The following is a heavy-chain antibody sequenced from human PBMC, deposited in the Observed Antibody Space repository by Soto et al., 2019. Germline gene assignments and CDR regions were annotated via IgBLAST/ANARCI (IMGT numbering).Heavy chain of an antibody. CDR2: IIPIFGTA. J-gene: IGHJ6*02. Sequence: SVKVSCKASGGTFSSYAISWVRQAPGQGLEWMGGIIPIFGTANYAQKFQGRVTITADKSTSTAYMELSSLRAEDTAVYYCASHQGPVGGTFYGMDVWGQGTTVTVSS. D-gene: IGHD1-26*01. CDR1: GGTFSSYA. CDR3: ASHQGPVGGTFYGMDV. V-gene: IGHV1-69*06.